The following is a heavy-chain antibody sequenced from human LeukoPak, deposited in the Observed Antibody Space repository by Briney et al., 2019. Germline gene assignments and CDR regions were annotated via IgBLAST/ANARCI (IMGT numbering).Heavy chain of an antibody. J-gene: IGHJ4*02. V-gene: IGHV3-30*01. Sequence: GRSLRLSCAASGFTFSSYAMHWVRQAPGKGIEWVAVISYDGSNKYYADSVKGRFTISRDNSKNTLYLQMNSLRAEDTAVYYCARGVRYFDWSTVGYWGQGTLVTVSS. CDR2: ISYDGSNK. D-gene: IGHD3-9*01. CDR1: GFTFSSYA. CDR3: ARGVRYFDWSTVGY.